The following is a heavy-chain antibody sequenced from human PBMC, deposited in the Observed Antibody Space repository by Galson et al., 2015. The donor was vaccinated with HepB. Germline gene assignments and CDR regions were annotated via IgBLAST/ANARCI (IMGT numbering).Heavy chain of an antibody. V-gene: IGHV1-8*01. D-gene: IGHD3-22*01. Sequence: SVKVSCKASGFTFTSYDINWVRQATGQGLEWMGRMNPDSGNTGYAQKFQGRVTMTRDTSIRTAYMELSRLTSEDTAVYYCARGPAGYDSSGYFDFWGQGTLVTVSS. CDR3: ARGPAGYDSSGYFDF. CDR1: GFTFTSYD. J-gene: IGHJ4*02. CDR2: MNPDSGNT.